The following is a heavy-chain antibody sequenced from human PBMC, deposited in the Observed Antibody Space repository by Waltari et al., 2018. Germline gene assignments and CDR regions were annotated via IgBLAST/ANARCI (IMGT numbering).Heavy chain of an antibody. D-gene: IGHD2-21*01. CDR3: AREAYCGGDCSVEYFQH. J-gene: IGHJ1*01. CDR2: IYTSGST. V-gene: IGHV4-61*02. Sequence: QVQLQESGPGLVKPSQTLSLTCPVSGGSLSSGSYYWSWIRQPAGKGLEWIGRIYTSGSTNYNPSLKSRVTISVDTSKNQFSLKLSSVTAADTAVYYCAREAYCGGDCSVEYFQHWGQGTLVTVSS. CDR1: GGSLSSGSYY.